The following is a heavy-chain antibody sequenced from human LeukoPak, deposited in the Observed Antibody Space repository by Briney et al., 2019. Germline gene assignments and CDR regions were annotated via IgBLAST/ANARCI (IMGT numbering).Heavy chain of an antibody. CDR1: GYSISSSNW. J-gene: IGHJ3*02. CDR3: ARAPHSSSFLNAFDI. CDR2: IYYSGST. V-gene: IGHV4-28*03. Sequence: SETLSLTCAVSGYSISSSNWWGWIRQPPGKGLEWSGYIYYSGSTYYNPSLKSRVTMSVDTSKNQFSLKLSSVNAVDTAVYYCARAPHSSSFLNAFDIWGQGTMVTVSS. D-gene: IGHD6-13*01.